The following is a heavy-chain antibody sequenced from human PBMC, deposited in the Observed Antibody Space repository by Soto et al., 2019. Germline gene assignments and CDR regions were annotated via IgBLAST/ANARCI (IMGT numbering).Heavy chain of an antibody. V-gene: IGHV3-23*01. Sequence: EVQLLESGGGLVQPGGSLRLSCAASGFTLSSYAMTWVRQAPGKGLEWVSVICDSDNATYYADSVKGRLTISRDNSKNTLYLQLNSLRAEDTAVYYCAKGVSSSAWSASDSWGQGTLVTVSA. CDR1: GFTLSSYA. CDR3: AKGVSSSAWSASDS. CDR2: ICDSDNAT. D-gene: IGHD6-19*01. J-gene: IGHJ4*02.